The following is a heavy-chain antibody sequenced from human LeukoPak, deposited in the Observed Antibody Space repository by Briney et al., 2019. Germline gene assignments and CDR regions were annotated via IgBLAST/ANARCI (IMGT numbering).Heavy chain of an antibody. D-gene: IGHD6-13*01. V-gene: IGHV1-18*01. Sequence: PSVKVACKASGYTFTSYGISWVRQAPGQGLEWMGWISAYNGNTNYAQKLQGRVTMTTDTSTSTAYMELRSLRSDDTAVYYCARSGEAAAGYWFDPWGQGTLVTVSS. CDR3: ARSGEAAAGYWFDP. J-gene: IGHJ5*02. CDR2: ISAYNGNT. CDR1: GYTFTSYG.